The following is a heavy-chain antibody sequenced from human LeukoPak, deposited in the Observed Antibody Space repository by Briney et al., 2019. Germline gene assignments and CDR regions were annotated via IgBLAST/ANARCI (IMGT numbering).Heavy chain of an antibody. D-gene: IGHD6-19*01. V-gene: IGHV3-11*01. CDR3: AREVVAAVAGEGALGFDP. Sequence: GGSLRLSCAASGFTFSDYYMSWIRQAPGKGLEWVSYISSSGSTIYYADSVKGRSTISRDNAKNSLYLQMNSLRAEDTAVYYCAREVVAAVAGEGALGFDPWGQGTLVTVSS. CDR2: ISSSGSTI. CDR1: GFTFSDYY. J-gene: IGHJ5*02.